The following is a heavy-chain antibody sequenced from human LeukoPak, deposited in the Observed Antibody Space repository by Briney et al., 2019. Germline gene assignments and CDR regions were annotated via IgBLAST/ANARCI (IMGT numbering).Heavy chain of an antibody. Sequence: GGSLRLSCAASEFTVTYNYMNWVRQAPGKGLEWVSSISSSSSYIYYADSVKGRFTISRDNAKNSLYLQMNSLRAEDTAVYYCARGGLLSTLDYWGQGTLVTVSS. CDR2: ISSSSSYI. CDR3: ARGGLLSTLDY. CDR1: EFTVTYNY. D-gene: IGHD2-21*02. J-gene: IGHJ4*02. V-gene: IGHV3-21*01.